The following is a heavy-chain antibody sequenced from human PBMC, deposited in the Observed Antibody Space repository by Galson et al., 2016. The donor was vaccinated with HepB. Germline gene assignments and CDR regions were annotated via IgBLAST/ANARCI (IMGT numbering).Heavy chain of an antibody. CDR2: IRHSGGRT. J-gene: IGHJ6*02. V-gene: IGHV3-23*01. Sequence: SLRLSCAASGFTFSGYAMTWVRQAPGKGLEWVSGIRHSGGRTYYADSVNGRFTISRDNSKNTLYLQMNSLRAEDTAVYYCAKLEGGLTYYGMDVWGQGTLVIVSS. D-gene: IGHD2-15*01. CDR3: AKLEGGLTYYGMDV. CDR1: GFTFSGYA.